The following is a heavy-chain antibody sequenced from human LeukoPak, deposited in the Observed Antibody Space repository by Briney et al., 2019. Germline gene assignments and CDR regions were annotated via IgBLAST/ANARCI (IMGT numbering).Heavy chain of an antibody. J-gene: IGHJ4*02. CDR2: IKRDGSEE. CDR1: GFTFSHYW. CDR3: SYGSGSYYYDY. Sequence: GGSLRLSCAASGFTFSHYWMNWVRQVPGKGLEWVANIKRDGSEEYYVDSVKGRFTISRDSAKNSLYLQMNSLRAEDTAVYYCSYGSGSYYYDYWGQGTLVTVSS. V-gene: IGHV3-7*01. D-gene: IGHD3-10*01.